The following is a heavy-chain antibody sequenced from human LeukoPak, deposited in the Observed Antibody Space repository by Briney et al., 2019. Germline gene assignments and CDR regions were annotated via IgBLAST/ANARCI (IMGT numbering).Heavy chain of an antibody. D-gene: IGHD3-22*01. CDR3: ARDAGSHYYDSSGYPFDY. CDR2: IYYSGNT. V-gene: IGHV4-31*03. J-gene: IGHJ4*02. Sequence: SETLSLTCSVSGGSISSGAYYWSWIRQHPVKGLECIVCIYYSGNTHYNPSLKSRVTISVDTSNNQFSLKLSSVTAADTAVYYCARDAGSHYYDSSGYPFDYWGQGTLVTVSS. CDR1: GGSISSGAYY.